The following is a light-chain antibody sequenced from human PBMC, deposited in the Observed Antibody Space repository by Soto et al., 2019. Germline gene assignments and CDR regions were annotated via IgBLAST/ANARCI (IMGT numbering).Light chain of an antibody. CDR2: EVR. CDR3: SSYTTGSTRWV. Sequence: QSALTQPASVSGSPGQSITISCTGTSGDVGVYDYVSWYQQNPGKAPKLLIYEVRNRPSGVSDRFSGSKSGNTASLTISGLQAEDEAAYYCSSYTTGSTRWVFGGGTKLIVL. J-gene: IGLJ3*02. CDR1: SGDVGVYDY. V-gene: IGLV2-14*01.